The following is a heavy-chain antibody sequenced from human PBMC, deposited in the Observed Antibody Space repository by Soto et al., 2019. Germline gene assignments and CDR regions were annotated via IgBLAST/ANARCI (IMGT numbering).Heavy chain of an antibody. CDR2: IYWDDDK. J-gene: IGHJ4*02. CDR3: AHRPGRIMITFGAFFDY. Sequence: QITLKESGPTLVKPTQPLTLTCTFSGFSLSTSGVGVGWIRQPPGKALEWLALIYWDDDKRYSPSLKSRLTITKDTSKNQVVLTMTNMDPVDTATYYCAHRPGRIMITFGAFFDYWGQGTLVTVSS. D-gene: IGHD3-16*01. V-gene: IGHV2-5*02. CDR1: GFSLSTSGVG.